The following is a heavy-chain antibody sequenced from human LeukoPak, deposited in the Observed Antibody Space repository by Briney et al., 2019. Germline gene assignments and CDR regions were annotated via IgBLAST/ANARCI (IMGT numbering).Heavy chain of an antibody. CDR2: SRNKANSYST. Sequence: GGSLRLSCAASGFTFSDHYMDWVRQAPGKGLEWVGRSRNKANSYSTAYAASVKGRFTISRDDSKNSLYLQMHSLKTEDTAVYYCARASSGNSPGADFWGQGTLVTVSS. V-gene: IGHV3-72*01. D-gene: IGHD6-19*01. J-gene: IGHJ4*02. CDR3: ARASSGNSPGADF. CDR1: GFTFSDHY.